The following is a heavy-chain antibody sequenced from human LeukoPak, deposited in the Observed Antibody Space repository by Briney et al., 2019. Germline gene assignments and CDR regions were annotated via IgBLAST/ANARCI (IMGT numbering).Heavy chain of an antibody. Sequence: SQTLSLTCTVSGGSISSGSYYWSWIRQPAGKGLEWIGRIYTSGSTNYNPSLKSRVTISVDTSKNQFSLKLSSVTAADTAVYYCARGNGGQYYFDYWGQGTLVTVSS. CDR1: GGSISSGSYY. V-gene: IGHV4-61*02. CDR3: ARGNGGQYYFDY. CDR2: IYTSGST. D-gene: IGHD4-23*01. J-gene: IGHJ4*02.